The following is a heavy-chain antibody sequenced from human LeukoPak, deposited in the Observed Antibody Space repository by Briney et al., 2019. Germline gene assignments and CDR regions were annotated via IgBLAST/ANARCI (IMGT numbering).Heavy chain of an antibody. CDR2: ISSSSSYI. CDR1: GFTFSSYS. V-gene: IGHV3-21*01. Sequence: GGSLRLSCAASGFTFSSYSMNWVRQAPGKGLEWVSSISSSSSYIYYADSVKGRFTISRDNAKNSLYLQMNSLRAEDTAVYYCARGTMVRGAPDYWGQGTLVTVSS. J-gene: IGHJ4*02. D-gene: IGHD3-10*01. CDR3: ARGTMVRGAPDY.